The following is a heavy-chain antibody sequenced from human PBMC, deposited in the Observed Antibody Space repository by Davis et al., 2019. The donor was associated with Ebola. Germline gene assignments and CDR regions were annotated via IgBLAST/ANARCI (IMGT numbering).Heavy chain of an antibody. CDR1: GFTFSSYG. CDR2: ISYDGSNK. V-gene: IGHV3-30*18. J-gene: IGHJ6*04. Sequence: PGGSLRLSCAASGFTFSSYGMHWVRQAPGKGLEWVAVISYDGSNKYYADSVKGRFAISRDNSKNTLYLQMNSLRAEDTAVYYCAKDSIAPELPIYGMDVWGKGTTVTVSS. D-gene: IGHD1-7*01. CDR3: AKDSIAPELPIYGMDV.